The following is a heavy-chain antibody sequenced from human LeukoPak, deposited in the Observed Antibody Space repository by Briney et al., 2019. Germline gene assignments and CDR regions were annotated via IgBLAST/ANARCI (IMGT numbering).Heavy chain of an antibody. CDR2: IRRNGGIT. Sequence: GESLSLSCSPSGLTFCIFPMQWVRPAPEEALQYSSTIRRNGGITYYADAVKDRYTSSRDNSKDRLYLRMSSLRADDMAVYYCVEVSVTGTSFDNWGQGTLVTVSS. V-gene: IGHV3-64D*06. CDR1: GLTFCIFP. D-gene: IGHD6-19*01. J-gene: IGHJ4*02. CDR3: VEVSVTGTSFDN.